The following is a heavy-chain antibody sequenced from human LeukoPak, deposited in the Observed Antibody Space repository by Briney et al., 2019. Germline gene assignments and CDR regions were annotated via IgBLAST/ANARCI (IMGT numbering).Heavy chain of an antibody. CDR2: ISYDGSSK. CDR3: ARKQQLWFGELLFSDY. Sequence: GGSLRLSCAASGFTFSSYAMHWVRQAPGKGLEWVAVISYDGSSKYYADSVKGRFTISRDNSKNTLYLQMNSLRAEDTAVYYCARKQQLWFGELLFSDYWGQGTLVTVSS. J-gene: IGHJ4*02. D-gene: IGHD3-10*01. V-gene: IGHV3-30-3*01. CDR1: GFTFSSYA.